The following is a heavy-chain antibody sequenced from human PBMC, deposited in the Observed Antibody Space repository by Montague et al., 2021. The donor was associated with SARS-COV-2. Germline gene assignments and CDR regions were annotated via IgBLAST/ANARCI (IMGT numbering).Heavy chain of an antibody. Sequence: SLRLSCAASGFTVSSNYMSWVRQAPGKGLEWVSVIYSGGRTYYADSVMGRFIISRHNSKNTLYLQMSSLSAEDTAVYYCARDPTSGSGRSYCYYGMDGWGQGTTVTVSS. V-gene: IGHV3-53*04. CDR3: ARDPTSGSGRSYCYYGMDG. D-gene: IGHD3-10*01. CDR2: IYSGGRT. J-gene: IGHJ6*02. CDR1: GFTVSSNY.